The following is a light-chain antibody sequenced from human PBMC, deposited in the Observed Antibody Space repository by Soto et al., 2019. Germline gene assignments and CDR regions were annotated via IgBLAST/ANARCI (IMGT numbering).Light chain of an antibody. CDR3: SSYTSTNSLHL. CDR2: DVT. V-gene: IGLV2-14*01. J-gene: IGLJ1*01. CDR1: SSDIGDYNF. Sequence: QSVLTQAASVSGSPGQSITISCTGTSSDIGDYNFVSWYQQHPGKAPRLIIFDVTNRPSGVSNRFSGSKPGITASLTISGLQTEDEADYYCSSYTSTNSLHLFGAGTKVTV.